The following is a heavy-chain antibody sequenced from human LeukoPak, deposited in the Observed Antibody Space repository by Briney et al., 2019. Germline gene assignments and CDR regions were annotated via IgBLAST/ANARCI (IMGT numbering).Heavy chain of an antibody. Sequence: SXXVSCKASGYTFTGYYMHWVRQAPGQGLEWMGRINPNSGGTNYAQKCQGRVTMTRDTSISTAYMELSRLRSDDTAVYYCARDSYRGCPVTRNWGQGTLVTVSS. CDR1: GYTFTGYY. V-gene: IGHV1-2*06. J-gene: IGHJ4*02. CDR2: INPNSGGT. D-gene: IGHD4-17*01. CDR3: ARDSYRGCPVTRN.